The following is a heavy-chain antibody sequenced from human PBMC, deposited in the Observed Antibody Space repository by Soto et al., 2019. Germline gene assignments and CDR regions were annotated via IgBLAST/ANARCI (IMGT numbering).Heavy chain of an antibody. CDR1: GYTFTSYG. J-gene: IGHJ4*02. CDR3: ARVRRVGGYSYGHDY. D-gene: IGHD5-18*01. CDR2: IIPIFGTA. Sequence: GASVKVSCEASGYTFTSYGISWVRQAPGQGLEWMGGIIPIFGTANYAQKFQGRVTITADESTSTAYMELSSLRSEDTAVSYCARVRRVGGYSYGHDYWGQSTLDTVCS. V-gene: IGHV1-69*13.